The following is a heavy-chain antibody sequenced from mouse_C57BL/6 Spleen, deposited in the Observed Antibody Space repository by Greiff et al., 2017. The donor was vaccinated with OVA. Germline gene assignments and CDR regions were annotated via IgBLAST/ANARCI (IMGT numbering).Heavy chain of an antibody. CDR2: IDPSDSET. CDR1: GYTFTSYW. V-gene: IGHV1-52*01. J-gene: IGHJ3*01. D-gene: IGHD3-2*02. Sequence: QVQLQQPGAELVRPGSSVKLSCKASGYTFTSYWMHWVKQRPIQGLEWIGNIDPSDSETHYNQKFKDKATLTVDKSSSTAYMQLSSLTSEDSAVYDCARGDSSRTWLAYWGQGTLVTVSA. CDR3: ARGDSSRTWLAY.